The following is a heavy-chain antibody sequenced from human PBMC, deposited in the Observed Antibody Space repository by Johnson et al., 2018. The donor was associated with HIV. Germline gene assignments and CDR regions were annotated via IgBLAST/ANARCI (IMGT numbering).Heavy chain of an antibody. CDR2: MNADGKTT. J-gene: IGHJ3*02. V-gene: IGHV3-74*01. CDR1: GFTFSNAW. CDR3: ARDTSIAAARAFDI. D-gene: IGHD6-6*01. Sequence: VQLVESGGGLVQPGGSLRLSCAASGFTFSNAWMSWVRQAPGKGLVWVSRMNADGKTTTYADSVKGRFSISSDNSKNTLHLQMNSLRAEDTAVYYCARDTSIAAARAFDIWGQGTMVTVSS.